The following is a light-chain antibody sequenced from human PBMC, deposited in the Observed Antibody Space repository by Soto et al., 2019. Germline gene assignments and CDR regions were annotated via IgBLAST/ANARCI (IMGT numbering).Light chain of an antibody. CDR2: EVS. V-gene: IGLV2-8*01. Sequence: QSALAQPPSASGSPGQSVTISCTGTSSDVGGYNYVSWYQQHPGKAPKLIIYEVSKRPSGVPDRFSGSKSGNTASLTVSGLQAEDEADSPCSSYADGNIYVFGSVTKVT. CDR3: SSYADGNIYV. J-gene: IGLJ1*01. CDR1: SSDVGGYNY.